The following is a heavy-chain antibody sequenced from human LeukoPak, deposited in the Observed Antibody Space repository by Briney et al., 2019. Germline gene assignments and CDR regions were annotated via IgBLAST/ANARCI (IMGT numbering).Heavy chain of an antibody. Sequence: GGSLRLSCAASGFTFSSYWMHWVRQAPGKGLVWVSRINSDGRSTSYADSVKGRFTIYRDNATHTLYLQMNSLRAEDTAVYYCARDPLGYCSSTSCYTGYFDYWGQGTLVTVSS. J-gene: IGHJ4*02. D-gene: IGHD2-2*02. CDR3: ARDPLGYCSSTSCYTGYFDY. V-gene: IGHV3-74*01. CDR1: GFTFSSYW. CDR2: INSDGRST.